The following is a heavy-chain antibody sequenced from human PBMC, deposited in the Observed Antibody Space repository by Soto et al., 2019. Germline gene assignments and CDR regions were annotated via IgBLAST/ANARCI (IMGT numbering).Heavy chain of an antibody. Sequence: SETLSLTCTVSGGSISSADSYWSWIRQPPGEGLGWIGYMHYSGRTYYNPSLKSRLAISVDTSKKQFSLRLHSATAADTAVYFCARFSLVTGSQYHWLDPWGQGTIGTVCS. J-gene: IGHJ5*02. CDR3: ARFSLVTGSQYHWLDP. CDR2: MHYSGRT. CDR1: GGSISSADSY. V-gene: IGHV4-31*03. D-gene: IGHD2-8*02.